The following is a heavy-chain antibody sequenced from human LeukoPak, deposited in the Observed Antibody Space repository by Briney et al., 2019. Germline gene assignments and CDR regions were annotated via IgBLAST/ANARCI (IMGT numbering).Heavy chain of an antibody. Sequence: SETLSLTCAVSGYSISSGYYWDWIRQPPGKGLEWIGSIYHSGSTYYNPSLKSRVTISVDTSKNQFSLKLSSVTAADTAVYYCARRVTIFGVVITYRLFDYWGQGTLVTVSS. J-gene: IGHJ4*02. V-gene: IGHV4-38-2*01. CDR1: GYSISSGYY. CDR2: IYHSGST. CDR3: ARRVTIFGVVITYRLFDY. D-gene: IGHD3-3*01.